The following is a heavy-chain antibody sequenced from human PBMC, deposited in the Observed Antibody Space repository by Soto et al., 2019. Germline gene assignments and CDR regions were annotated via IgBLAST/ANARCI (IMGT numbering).Heavy chain of an antibody. Sequence: QITLKESGPTLVKPTQTLTLTCTFSGFSLSTSGVGVGWIRQPPGKALEWLALIYWDDDKRYSPSLKSRLTTXXDXSTXQGVLTMTNMDPVDTATYYCAHVTIFGVVGGAFDIWGQGTMVTVSS. CDR3: AHVTIFGVVGGAFDI. J-gene: IGHJ3*02. D-gene: IGHD3-3*01. V-gene: IGHV2-5*02. CDR2: IYWDDDK. CDR1: GFSLSTSGVG.